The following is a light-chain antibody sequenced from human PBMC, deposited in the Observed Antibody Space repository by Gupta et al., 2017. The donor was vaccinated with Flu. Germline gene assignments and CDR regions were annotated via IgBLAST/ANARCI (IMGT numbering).Light chain of an antibody. CDR1: QSVSSN. CDR2: GAS. CDR3: QQYNNWSGT. Sequence: EIVMTQSPATPSVSPGERATLSCRASQSVSSNLAWYQQKPGQAPRLLIYGASTRATGIPARFSGSGSGTEFTLTISSLQSEDFAVYYCQQYNNWSGTFGGGTKVEIK. V-gene: IGKV3-15*01. J-gene: IGKJ4*01.